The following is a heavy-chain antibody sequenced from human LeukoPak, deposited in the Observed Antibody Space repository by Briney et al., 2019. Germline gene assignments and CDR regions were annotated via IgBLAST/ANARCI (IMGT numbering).Heavy chain of an antibody. D-gene: IGHD4-11*01. Sequence: PGRSLRLSCAASGFTFNDYAMHWVRQAPGKGLEWVSGITWHSGDIAYADSVKGRFTISRDNAKNTLSLQMNSLRADDTAIYYCARDTGFSNYDHWGQGTLVTVSS. CDR3: ARDTGFSNYDH. CDR1: GFTFNDYA. CDR2: ITWHSGDI. V-gene: IGHV3-9*01. J-gene: IGHJ4*02.